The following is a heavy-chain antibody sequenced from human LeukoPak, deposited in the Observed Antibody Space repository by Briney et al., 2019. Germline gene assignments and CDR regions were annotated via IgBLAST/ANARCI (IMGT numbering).Heavy chain of an antibody. V-gene: IGHV4-59*01. CDR3: ARVRQQWLIIDY. J-gene: IGHJ4*02. Sequence: SETLSLTCTVSGGSISSYYWSWIRQPPGKGLEWIGYIYYSGSTNYNPSLKSRVTISVDTSKNQFSLKLSSVTAADTAVYYCARVRQQWLIIDYWGQGTLVTVSS. CDR1: GGSISSYY. CDR2: IYYSGST. D-gene: IGHD6-19*01.